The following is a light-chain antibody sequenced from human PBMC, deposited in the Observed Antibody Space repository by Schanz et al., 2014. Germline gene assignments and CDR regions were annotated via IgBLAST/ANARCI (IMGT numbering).Light chain of an antibody. V-gene: IGKV1-39*01. CDR3: QKYDSAPPT. Sequence: DIQTTQSPSSLSASVGDRVTITCRASQSISTYLNWYQQKPGKAPKLLIYAASSLQSGVPSRFSGSGSGTEFTLTISGLQPEDVATYYCQKYDSAPPTFGPGT. J-gene: IGKJ1*01. CDR1: QSISTY. CDR2: AAS.